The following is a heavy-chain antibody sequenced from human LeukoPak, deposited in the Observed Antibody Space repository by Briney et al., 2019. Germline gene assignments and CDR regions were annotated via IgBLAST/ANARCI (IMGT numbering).Heavy chain of an antibody. J-gene: IGHJ6*03. D-gene: IGHD3-10*01. CDR1: GYTFTSYD. CDR3: ARAAMVRGVTTSYYYYYMDV. Sequence: ASVKVSCKASGYTFTSYDINWVRQATGQGLEWMGWISAYNGNTNYAQKLQGRVTMTTDTSTSTAYMELRSLRSDDTAVYYCARAAMVRGVTTSYYYYYMDVWGKGTTVTISS. V-gene: IGHV1-18*01. CDR2: ISAYNGNT.